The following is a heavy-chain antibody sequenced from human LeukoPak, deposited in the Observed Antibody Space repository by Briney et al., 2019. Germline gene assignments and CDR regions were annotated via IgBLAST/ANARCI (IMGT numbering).Heavy chain of an antibody. CDR2: ISSSGNTI. CDR3: ARVYDDSSGYYYYYYGMDV. Sequence: GGSLRLSCAASGFTFSNYAMSWIRQAPGKGLEWVSYISSSGNTIYYADSVKGRFTISRDNAKNSLYLQMNSLRAEDTAVYYCARVYDDSSGYYYYYYGMDVWGQGTTVTVSS. V-gene: IGHV3-11*01. J-gene: IGHJ6*02. CDR1: GFTFSNYA. D-gene: IGHD3-22*01.